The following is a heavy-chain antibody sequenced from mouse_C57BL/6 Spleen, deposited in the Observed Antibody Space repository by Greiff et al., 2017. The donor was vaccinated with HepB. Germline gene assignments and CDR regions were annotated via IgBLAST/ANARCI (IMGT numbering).Heavy chain of an antibody. J-gene: IGHJ2*01. CDR1: GYAFTNYL. Sequence: VQLQQSGAELVRPGTSVKVSCKASGYAFTNYLIEWVKQRPGQGLEWIGGINPGSGGTNYNEKFKGKATLTADKSSSTAYMQLSSLTSEDSAVYFCARSYYYGSRPYFDYWGQGTTLTVSS. V-gene: IGHV1-54*01. D-gene: IGHD1-1*01. CDR3: ARSYYYGSRPYFDY. CDR2: INPGSGGT.